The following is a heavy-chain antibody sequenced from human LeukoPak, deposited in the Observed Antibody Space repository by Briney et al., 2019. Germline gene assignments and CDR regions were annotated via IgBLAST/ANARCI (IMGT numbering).Heavy chain of an antibody. CDR1: GYTFTDYY. D-gene: IGHD3-10*01. CDR2: INPNTGGT. Sequence: ASVKVSCKASGYTFTDYYLHWVRQAPGQGLEWLGRINPNTGGTNNAQRFQGRVTVTRDTSTSTAYMELSSLRSDDTAVYYCAREHLFSGSENFVLHNWFDPWGQGTLVTVSS. J-gene: IGHJ5*02. CDR3: AREHLFSGSENFVLHNWFDP. V-gene: IGHV1-2*02.